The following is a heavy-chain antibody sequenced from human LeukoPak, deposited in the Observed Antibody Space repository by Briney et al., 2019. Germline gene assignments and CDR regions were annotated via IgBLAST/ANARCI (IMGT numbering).Heavy chain of an antibody. D-gene: IGHD3-22*01. CDR3: AKDSYYDSSGYNAFDI. CDR2: ISGSGGST. Sequence: GGSLRLSCAASGFTFSSYGMSWVRQAPGKGLEWVSAISGSGGSTYYADSVKGRFTISRDNSKNTLYLQMNSLRAEDTAVYYCAKDSYYDSSGYNAFDIWGQGTMVTVSS. CDR1: GFTFSSYG. V-gene: IGHV3-23*01. J-gene: IGHJ3*02.